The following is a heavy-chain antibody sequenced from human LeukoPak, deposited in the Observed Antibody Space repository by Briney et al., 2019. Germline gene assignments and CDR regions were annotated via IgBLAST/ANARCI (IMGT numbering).Heavy chain of an antibody. D-gene: IGHD4-17*01. V-gene: IGHV3-74*01. CDR1: GLTFNNYW. CDR2: INTDGSST. J-gene: IGHJ4*02. Sequence: GGSLRLSCAASGLTFNNYWMHWVRQAPGKGLVWVSRINTDGSSTNYADSVKGRFTISRDNAKNTVYLQMNSLRADDTAVYYCARVPGGENGDYDEYYFDYWGQGTLVTVSS. CDR3: ARVPGGENGDYDEYYFDY.